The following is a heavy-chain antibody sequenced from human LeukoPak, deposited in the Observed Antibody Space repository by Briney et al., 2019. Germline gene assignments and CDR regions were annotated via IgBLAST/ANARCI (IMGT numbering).Heavy chain of an antibody. D-gene: IGHD3-3*01. CDR2: IYYSGGT. CDR3: ARTPFWSGHNY. J-gene: IGHJ4*02. Sequence: KSSETLSLTCTVSGGSISSSSYYWGWIRQPPGKGLEWIGSIYYSGGTYYNPSLKSRVTISVDTSKNQYSLKLSSVTAADMAVYYCARTPFWSGHNYWSQGILVTVSS. V-gene: IGHV4-39*01. CDR1: GGSISSSSYY.